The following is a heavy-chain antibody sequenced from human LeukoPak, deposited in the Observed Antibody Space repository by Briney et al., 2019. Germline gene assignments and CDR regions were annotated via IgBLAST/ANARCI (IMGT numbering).Heavy chain of an antibody. CDR3: AREGDEYYDFWSGYDY. D-gene: IGHD3-3*01. CDR2: ISSSSSYI. V-gene: IGHV3-21*01. CDR1: GFTFSSYS. Sequence: SGGSLRLSCAASGFTFSSYSMNWVRQAPGKGLEWVSSISSSSSYIYYADSVKGRFTISRDNAKNSLYLQMNSLRAEDTAVYYCAREGDEYYDFWSGYDYWGQGTLVTVSS. J-gene: IGHJ4*02.